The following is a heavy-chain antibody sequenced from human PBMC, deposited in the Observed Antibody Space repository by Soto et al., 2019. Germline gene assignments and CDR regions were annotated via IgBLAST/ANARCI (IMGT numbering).Heavy chain of an antibody. CDR3: ARGDAAIGPIGYPTTYYDFWSGLFDY. J-gene: IGHJ4*02. V-gene: IGHV1-2*02. CDR2: INPNSGGT. D-gene: IGHD3-3*01. CDR1: GYTFTGCY. Sequence: EASVKVSCKASGYTFTGCYMHWVRQAPGQGLEWMGWINPNSGGTNYAQKFQGRVTMTRDTSISTAYMELSRLRSDDTAVYYCARGDAAIGPIGYPTTYYDFWSGLFDYWGQGTLVTVSS.